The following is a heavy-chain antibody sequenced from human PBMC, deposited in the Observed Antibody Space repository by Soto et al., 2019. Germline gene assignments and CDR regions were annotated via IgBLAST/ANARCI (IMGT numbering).Heavy chain of an antibody. CDR2: ISAYNGNT. CDR1: GYTFTSYG. CDR3: ATDKGVGSGSYYGY. Sequence: QVQLVQSGAEVKKPGASVKVSCKASGYTFTSYGISWVRQAPGQGLEWMGWISAYNGNTNYAQKLQGRVTMTTDTTXSTAYMELRSLRADDTAVYYCATDKGVGSGSYYGYWGQGTLVTVSS. V-gene: IGHV1-18*01. J-gene: IGHJ4*02. D-gene: IGHD3-10*01.